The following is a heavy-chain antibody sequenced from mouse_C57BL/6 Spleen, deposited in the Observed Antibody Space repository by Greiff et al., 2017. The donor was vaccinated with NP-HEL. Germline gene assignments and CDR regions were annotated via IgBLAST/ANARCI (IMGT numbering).Heavy chain of an antibody. D-gene: IGHD2-2*01. Sequence: DVQLQQSGPELVKPGASVKIPCKASGYTFTDYNMDWVKQSHGKSLEWIGDINPNNGGTIYNQKFKGKATLTVDKSSSTAYMELRSLTSEDTAVYYCARGGYGYDYYYAMDYWGQGTSVTVSS. CDR3: ARGGYGYDYYYAMDY. J-gene: IGHJ4*01. CDR1: GYTFTDYN. CDR2: INPNNGGT. V-gene: IGHV1-18*01.